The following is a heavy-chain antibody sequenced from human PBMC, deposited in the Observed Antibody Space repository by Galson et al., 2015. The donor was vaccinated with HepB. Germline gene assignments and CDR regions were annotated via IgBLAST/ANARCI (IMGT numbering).Heavy chain of an antibody. CDR2: FDPEDGET. V-gene: IGHV1-24*01. D-gene: IGHD3-16*01. CDR1: GYTLTELS. J-gene: IGHJ4*02. CDR3: ATGPPQFGFSPFDY. Sequence: SVKVSCKVSGYTLTELSMHWVRQAPGKGLEWMGGFDPEDGETIYAQKFQGRVTMTEDTSTDTAYMELSSLRSEDTAVYYCATGPPQFGFSPFDYWGQGTLVTVSS.